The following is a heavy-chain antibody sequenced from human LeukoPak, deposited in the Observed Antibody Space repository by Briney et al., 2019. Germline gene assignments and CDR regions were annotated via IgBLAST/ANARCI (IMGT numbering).Heavy chain of an antibody. D-gene: IGHD5-12*01. Sequence: GGSLRLSCAASGFTSTNYAMNWVRQAPGKGLEWVSVIIGSSGSTDYADSVKGRFTISRDNSKNTVFLQMNSLRAEDTAIYYCAKGAYDYNEIGYFDSWGQGTLVTVSS. J-gene: IGHJ4*02. CDR2: IIGSSGST. V-gene: IGHV3-23*01. CDR3: AKGAYDYNEIGYFDS. CDR1: GFTSTNYA.